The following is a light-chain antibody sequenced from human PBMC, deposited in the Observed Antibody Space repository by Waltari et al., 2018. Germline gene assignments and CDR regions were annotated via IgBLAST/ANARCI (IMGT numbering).Light chain of an antibody. CDR2: KAS. CDR1: QSISTW. Sequence: DIQMSQPPSSLSASVGDRGTLTCRASQSISTWLAWFQLKPGKAPKLLIYKASNLESGVPSRFSGSGSGPEFTLTIGSLLPEDFASYYCQQYSSDSHSFGQGTRLEI. CDR3: QQYSSDSHS. J-gene: IGKJ2*01. V-gene: IGKV1-5*03.